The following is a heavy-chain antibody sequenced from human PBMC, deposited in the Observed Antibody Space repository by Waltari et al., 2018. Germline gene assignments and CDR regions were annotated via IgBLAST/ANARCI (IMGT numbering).Heavy chain of an antibody. CDR3: ARDRIAAAGTIRVKLGGMDV. Sequence: QVQLVQSGAEVKKPGSAVKVSCKASGGTLSSYAISWVRTAPGHGHEWMGRIIPIFGTANYAQKFQGRVTITADKSTSTAYMELSSLRSEDTAVYYCARDRIAAAGTIRVKLGGMDVWGQGTTVTVSS. CDR2: IIPIFGTA. CDR1: GGTLSSYA. D-gene: IGHD6-13*01. J-gene: IGHJ6*02. V-gene: IGHV1-69*08.